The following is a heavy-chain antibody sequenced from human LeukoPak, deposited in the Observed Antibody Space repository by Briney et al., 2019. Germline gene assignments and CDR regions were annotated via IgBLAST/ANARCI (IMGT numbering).Heavy chain of an antibody. CDR1: GYTFTAYY. D-gene: IGHD2-2*01. J-gene: IGHJ5*02. CDR3: AKGGAGTCLSSTCYANWFHP. V-gene: IGHV1-2*02. CDR2: INPNSGGT. Sequence: ASVKVSCKASGYTFTAYYMHWVRQAPGQGLECMGWINPNSGGTNYAQKFQGRVTMTRDTSITTAYMELSGLRSDDTAVYYCAKGGAGTCLSSTCYANWFHPWGQGTLVTVSS.